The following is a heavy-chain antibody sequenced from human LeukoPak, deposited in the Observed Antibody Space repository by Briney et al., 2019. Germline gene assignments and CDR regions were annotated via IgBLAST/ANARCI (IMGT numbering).Heavy chain of an antibody. D-gene: IGHD3-10*01. CDR1: GYTFTGYY. Sequence: ASVKVSCKASGYTFTGYYMHWVRQAPGQGLEWMGWINPNSGGTNYAQKFQGRVTMTRDTSISTAYMELSRLRSDDTAVYYCARASAGGGSGSYPLFWGQGTLVTVSS. J-gene: IGHJ4*02. CDR3: ARASAGGGSGSYPLF. V-gene: IGHV1-2*02. CDR2: INPNSGGT.